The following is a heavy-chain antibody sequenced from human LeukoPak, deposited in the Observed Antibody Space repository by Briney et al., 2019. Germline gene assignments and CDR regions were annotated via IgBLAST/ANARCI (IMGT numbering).Heavy chain of an antibody. CDR3: ARRSSIAARPRDY. CDR1: GGSISSYY. D-gene: IGHD6-6*01. Sequence: PSETLSLTCTVSGGSISSYYWSWIRQPPGKGLEWIGYIYYSGSTNYNPPLKSRVTISVDTSKNQFSLKLSSVTAADTAVYYCARRSSIAARPRDYWGQGTLVTVSS. J-gene: IGHJ4*02. V-gene: IGHV4-59*08. CDR2: IYYSGST.